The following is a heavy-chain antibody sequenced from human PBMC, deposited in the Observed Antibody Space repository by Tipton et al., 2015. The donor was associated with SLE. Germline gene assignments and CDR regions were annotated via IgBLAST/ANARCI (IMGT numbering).Heavy chain of an antibody. J-gene: IGHJ3*02. Sequence: TLSLTCAVSGYSISGGYYWGWIRQSPGKGLEWIGSIYDSGSTYSNPSLRSRVTISVDTSKSQFSLELTSVTAADTAVYYCVREYQGRFYVNGAFDMWGQGTMVTVSS. V-gene: IGHV4-38-2*02. D-gene: IGHD1-26*01. CDR2: IYDSGST. CDR3: VREYQGRFYVNGAFDM. CDR1: GYSISGGYY.